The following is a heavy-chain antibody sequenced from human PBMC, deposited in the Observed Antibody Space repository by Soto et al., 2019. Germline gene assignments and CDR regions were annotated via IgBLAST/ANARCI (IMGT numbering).Heavy chain of an antibody. J-gene: IGHJ5*02. CDR3: ARGPIAVAGGLDA. D-gene: IGHD6-19*01. V-gene: IGHV1-3*01. Sequence: ASVKVSCKASGYTFTSYAMHWVRQAPGQRLEWMGWINAGNGNTKYSQKFQGRVTITRDTSASTAYMELSSLRSEDTAVSYCARGPIAVAGGLDAWRQGTLVTVPS. CDR1: GYTFTSYA. CDR2: INAGNGNT.